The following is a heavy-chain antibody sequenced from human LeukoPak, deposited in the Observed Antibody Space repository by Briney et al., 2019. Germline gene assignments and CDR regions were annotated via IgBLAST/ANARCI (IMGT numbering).Heavy chain of an antibody. CDR1: GCTFSSYA. J-gene: IGHJ3*02. D-gene: IGHD5-18*01. Sequence: PGGSLRLSCAASGCTFSSYAMHWVRQAPGKGLEWVAVISYDGSNKYYADSVKGRFTISRDNSKNTLYLQMNSLRAEDTAVYYCARGNTAMVTWGDAFDIWGQGTMVTVSS. CDR3: ARGNTAMVTWGDAFDI. CDR2: ISYDGSNK. V-gene: IGHV3-30*04.